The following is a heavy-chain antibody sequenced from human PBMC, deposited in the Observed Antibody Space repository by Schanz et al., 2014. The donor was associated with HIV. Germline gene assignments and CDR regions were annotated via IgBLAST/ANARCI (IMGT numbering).Heavy chain of an antibody. J-gene: IGHJ4*02. CDR3: ANEGLTGFIDY. V-gene: IGHV1-69*06. D-gene: IGHD6-25*01. Sequence: QLQLVQSGADVQKPGSSVKVSCKASGGTFMTYAISWVRQAPGQGLEWMGGIIPVFGTTNYAQKFQGRVTMTTDTSTSTAYMELRSLRSDDTAVYYCANEGLTGFIDYWGQGTLVTVSS. CDR1: GGTFMTYA. CDR2: IIPVFGTT.